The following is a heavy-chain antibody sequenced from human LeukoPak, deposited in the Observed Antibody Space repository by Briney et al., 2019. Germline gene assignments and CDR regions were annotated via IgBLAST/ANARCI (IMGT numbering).Heavy chain of an antibody. CDR2: INHSGST. Sequence: SETLSLTCAVYGGSFSGCYWSWIRQPPGKGLEWIGEINHSGSTNYNPSLKSRVTISVDTSKNQFSPKLSSVTAADTAVYYCARGSSGYCSSTSCYSDYFDYWGQGTLVTVSS. D-gene: IGHD2-2*02. CDR1: GGSFSGCY. J-gene: IGHJ4*02. CDR3: ARGSSGYCSSTSCYSDYFDY. V-gene: IGHV4-34*01.